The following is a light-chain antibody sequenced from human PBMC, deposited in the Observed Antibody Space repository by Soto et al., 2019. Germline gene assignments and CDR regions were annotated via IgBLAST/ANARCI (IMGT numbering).Light chain of an antibody. CDR2: GAS. Sequence: IVMTQSPATLSVSPGERATVSCRASQSVSSDFAWYQQKPGQAPRLLIYGASSRATGIPARFSGSGSGTEFTLTISSLQSEDFTVYSCLQYHNLWAFGQGTKVDIK. CDR1: QSVSSD. V-gene: IGKV3-15*01. J-gene: IGKJ1*01. CDR3: LQYHNLWA.